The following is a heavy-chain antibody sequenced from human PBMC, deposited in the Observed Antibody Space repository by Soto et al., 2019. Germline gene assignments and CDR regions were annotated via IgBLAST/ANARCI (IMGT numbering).Heavy chain of an antibody. D-gene: IGHD5-12*01. V-gene: IGHV4-39*01. CDR1: GGSISSSIYY. CDR3: ASHTGYDREYYFDY. Sequence: PSETLSLTCTVSGGSISSSIYYWGWIRHPPGKGLEWIGSIYYSGSTYYNPSLKSRVTISVDTSKNQFSLKLSSVTAADTAVYYCASHTGYDREYYFDYWGQGTLVTVSS. CDR2: IYYSGST. J-gene: IGHJ4*02.